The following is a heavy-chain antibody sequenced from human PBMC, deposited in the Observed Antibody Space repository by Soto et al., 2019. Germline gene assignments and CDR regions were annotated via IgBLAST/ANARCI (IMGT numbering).Heavy chain of an antibody. CDR2: ISAYNGNT. J-gene: IGHJ6*02. Sequence: QVPLVPSGAEVKKPGASVKVSCKASGYTFTSYGISCVRQAPGQGLEWMGWISAYNGNTNYAQNLQGRVTMTTDKSTSTAYMELRRLRSDDTAVYYCARLAGRPDGMDVWGQGTTVTVSS. V-gene: IGHV1-18*01. CDR3: ARLAGRPDGMDV. D-gene: IGHD3-10*01. CDR1: GYTFTSYG.